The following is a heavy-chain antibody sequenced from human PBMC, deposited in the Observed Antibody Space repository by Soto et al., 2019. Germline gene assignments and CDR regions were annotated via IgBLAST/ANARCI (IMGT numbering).Heavy chain of an antibody. CDR1: GFTFSSYA. CDR3: VKTPYYYGSGSYYSDPFYFDY. V-gene: IGHV3-64D*08. CDR2: ISSNGGST. J-gene: IGHJ4*02. Sequence: GGSLRLSCSASGFTFSSYAMHWVRQAPVKGLEYVSAISSNGGSTYYADSVKGRFTISRDNSKNTLYLQMSSLRAEDTAVYYCVKTPYYYGSGSYYSDPFYFDYWGQGTLVTVSS. D-gene: IGHD3-10*01.